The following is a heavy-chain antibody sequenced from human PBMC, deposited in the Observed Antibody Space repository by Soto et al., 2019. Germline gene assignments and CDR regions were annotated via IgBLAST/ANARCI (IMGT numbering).Heavy chain of an antibody. CDR2: IYHSGST. V-gene: IGHV4-30-2*01. Sequence: SETLSLTCAVSGGSISSGGYSWSWIRQPPGKGLEWIGYIYHSGSTNYNPSLKSRVTISVDTSKNQFSLKLSSVTAADTAVYYCASEGSSWGIDYWGQGTLVTVSS. J-gene: IGHJ4*02. D-gene: IGHD6-13*01. CDR1: GGSISSGGYS. CDR3: ASEGSSWGIDY.